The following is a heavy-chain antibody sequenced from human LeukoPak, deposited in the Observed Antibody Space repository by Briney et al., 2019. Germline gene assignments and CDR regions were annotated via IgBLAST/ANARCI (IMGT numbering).Heavy chain of an antibody. D-gene: IGHD5-18*01. CDR2: ISDSGYNT. Sequence: GGSLRLSCAASGFTFSSYAMNWVRQTPGKGLEWVSGISDSGYNTYYADSVKGRFTISRDNSKNTLYLQMNSLRAEEDTAVYYCAKDGYNYGYVDYWGQETLVTVSS. J-gene: IGHJ4*02. V-gene: IGHV3-23*01. CDR3: AKDGYNYGYVDY. CDR1: GFTFSSYA.